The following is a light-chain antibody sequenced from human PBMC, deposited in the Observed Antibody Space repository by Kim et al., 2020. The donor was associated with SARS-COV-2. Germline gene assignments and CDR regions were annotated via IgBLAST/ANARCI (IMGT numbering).Light chain of an antibody. Sequence: GQAITISGTGTSSDVGNSNLVSWYQQHPGKAPKVIIYEVTKRPSGVSNRFSGFQSGSTASLTISGLQSEDEADYYCCSYAKTRTLVFGGGTKVTVL. V-gene: IGLV2-23*02. CDR3: CSYAKTRTLV. CDR2: EVT. J-gene: IGLJ2*01. CDR1: SSDVGNSNL.